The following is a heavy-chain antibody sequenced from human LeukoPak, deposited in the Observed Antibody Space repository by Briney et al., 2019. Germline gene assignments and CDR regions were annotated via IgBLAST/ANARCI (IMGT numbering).Heavy chain of an antibody. CDR3: ARLGFVVVVAAIGI. Sequence: PSETLSLTCAVSGYSISSGYYWGWIRQPPGQGLEWIGSIYQSGSTYYSPSLKSRVTISVDTTKNQFSLKLSSVTAADTAVYYCARLGFVVVVAAIGIWGQGTMVTVSS. V-gene: IGHV4-38-2*01. CDR2: IYQSGST. D-gene: IGHD2-15*01. CDR1: GYSISSGYY. J-gene: IGHJ3*02.